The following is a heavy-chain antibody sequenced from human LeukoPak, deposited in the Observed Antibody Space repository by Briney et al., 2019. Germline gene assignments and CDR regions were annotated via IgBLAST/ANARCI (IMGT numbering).Heavy chain of an antibody. CDR1: GFTFSNAW. V-gene: IGHV3-15*01. CDR3: TTAPTGTADYYYYYGMDV. Sequence: GGSLRLSCAASGFTFSNAWMSWVRQAPGKGLEWVGRIKSKTDGGTTDYAAPVKGRFTISRDDSKNTLYLQMNSLKTEDTAVYYCTTAPTGTADYYYYYGMDVWGQGTTVTVSS. J-gene: IGHJ6*02. CDR2: IKSKTDGGTT. D-gene: IGHD1-1*01.